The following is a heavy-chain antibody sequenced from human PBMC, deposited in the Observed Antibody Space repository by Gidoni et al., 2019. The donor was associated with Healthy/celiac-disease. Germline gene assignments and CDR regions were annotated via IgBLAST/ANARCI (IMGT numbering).Heavy chain of an antibody. CDR1: GGSIRSYY. CDR2: IYYSGST. Sequence: VKLPEAGPGLVKPSEALSHTCTVAGGSIRSYYWRWLRQPPGKGLEWIGYIYYSGSTNYTPSLKSRVTISVDTSKNQFSLKLSSVTAADTAVYYCARDPNCSGGSCSGDYWGQGTLVTVSS. D-gene: IGHD2-15*01. V-gene: IGHV4-59*01. J-gene: IGHJ4*02. CDR3: ARDPNCSGGSCSGDY.